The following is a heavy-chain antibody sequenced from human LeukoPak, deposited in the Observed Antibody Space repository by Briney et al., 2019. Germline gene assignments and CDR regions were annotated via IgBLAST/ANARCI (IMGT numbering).Heavy chain of an antibody. Sequence: GGSLRLPCAASGFTFSSYAMNWVRQAPGKGLEWVSAISGSRSSTSYADSVKGRFTISRDNSKNTLYLQMNSLRAEDTAVYYCTSEAEGDYYFDYSGQGTLVTVSS. CDR1: GFTFSSYA. V-gene: IGHV3-23*01. CDR3: TSEAEGDYYFDY. D-gene: IGHD2-21*02. CDR2: ISGSRSST. J-gene: IGHJ4*02.